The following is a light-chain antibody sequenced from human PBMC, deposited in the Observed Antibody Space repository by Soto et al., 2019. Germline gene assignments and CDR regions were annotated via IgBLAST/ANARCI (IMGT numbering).Light chain of an antibody. CDR2: EDD. CDR3: QSYDSGRGV. Sequence: NFMLTQPHSVSESPGKTVTISCTRSSGSIASNYVQWYQQRPGSSPTTVIYEDDQRPSGVPDRFSGSIDSSSNSASLTISGLKTEDEADYYCQSYDSGRGVFGTGTKLTVL. V-gene: IGLV6-57*01. CDR1: SGSIASNY. J-gene: IGLJ1*01.